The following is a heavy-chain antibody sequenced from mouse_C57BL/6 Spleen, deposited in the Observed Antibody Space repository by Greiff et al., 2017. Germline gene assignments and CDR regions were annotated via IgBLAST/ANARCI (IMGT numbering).Heavy chain of an antibody. J-gene: IGHJ2*01. D-gene: IGHD1-1*01. V-gene: IGHV5-4*01. Sequence: EVKLMESGGGLVKPGGSLKLSCAASGFTFSSYAMSWVRQTPEKRLEWVATISDGGSYTYYPDNVKGRFTISRDNAKNNLYLQMSHLKSEDTAMYYCARDRDTTVLDYWGQGTTLTVSS. CDR2: ISDGGSYT. CDR3: ARDRDTTVLDY. CDR1: GFTFSSYA.